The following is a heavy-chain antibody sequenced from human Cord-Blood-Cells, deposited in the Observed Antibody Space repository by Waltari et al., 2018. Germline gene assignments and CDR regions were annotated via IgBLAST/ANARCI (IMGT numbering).Heavy chain of an antibody. CDR2: INHSGST. Sequence: QVQLQQWGAGLLKPSETLSLTCAVYGGSFSGYYWSWLRQPPGKGLEWIGEINHSGSTNYNPSLKSRVTISVDTSKNQFSLKLSSVTAADTAVYYCARRKPYSSGWYAFDIWGQGTMVTVSS. D-gene: IGHD6-19*01. J-gene: IGHJ3*02. CDR3: ARRKPYSSGWYAFDI. CDR1: GGSFSGYY. V-gene: IGHV4-34*01.